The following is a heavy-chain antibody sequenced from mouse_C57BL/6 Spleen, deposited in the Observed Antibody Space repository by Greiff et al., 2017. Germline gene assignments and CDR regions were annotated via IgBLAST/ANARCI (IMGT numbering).Heavy chain of an antibody. CDR2: INPYNGGT. CDR1: GYTFTDYY. D-gene: IGHD2-3*01. J-gene: IGHJ4*01. Sequence: VQLQQSGPVLVKPGASVKMSCKASGYTFTDYYMNWVKQSHGKSLEWIGVINPYNGGTSYNQKFKGKATLTVDKSSSTAYMELNSLTSEDSAVYYCAREDGYYVDAMDYWGQGTSVTVSS. V-gene: IGHV1-19*01. CDR3: AREDGYYVDAMDY.